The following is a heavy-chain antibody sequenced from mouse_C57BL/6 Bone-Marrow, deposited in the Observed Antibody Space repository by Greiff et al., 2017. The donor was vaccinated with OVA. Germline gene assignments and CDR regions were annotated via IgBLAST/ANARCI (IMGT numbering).Heavy chain of an antibody. D-gene: IGHD1-1*01. CDR1: GYTFTDYY. J-gene: IGHJ2*01. Sequence: VQLQQSGPVLVKPGASVKMSCKASGYTFTDYYMNWVKQSHGKSLEWIGVINPYNGGTSYNQKFKGKATLTVDKSSSTAYMERNSLTSEDSAVYYCARSYYSGSPHFDYWGQGTTLTVSS. CDR3: ARSYYSGSPHFDY. CDR2: INPYNGGT. V-gene: IGHV1-19*01.